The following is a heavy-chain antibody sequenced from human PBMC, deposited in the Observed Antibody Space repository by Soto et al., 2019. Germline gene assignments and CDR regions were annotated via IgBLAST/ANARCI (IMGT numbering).Heavy chain of an antibody. V-gene: IGHV3-23*01. CDR1: GFTFSSYA. Sequence: HPGGSLRLSCAASGFTFSSYAMSWVRQAPGKGLEWVSAISGSGGSTYYADSVKGRFTISRDNSKNTLYLQMNSLRAEDTAVYYCAIRSRIEAWFDYWGQGTLVTVSS. D-gene: IGHD2-15*01. CDR2: ISGSGGST. CDR3: AIRSRIEAWFDY. J-gene: IGHJ4*02.